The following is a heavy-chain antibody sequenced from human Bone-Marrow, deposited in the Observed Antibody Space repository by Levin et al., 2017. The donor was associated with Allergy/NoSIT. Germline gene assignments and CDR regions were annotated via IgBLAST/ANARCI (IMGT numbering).Heavy chain of an antibody. CDR2: INHSGST. D-gene: IGHD1-14*01. V-gene: IGHV4-34*01. J-gene: IGHJ4*02. CDR3: ARGEFRKALDY. CDR1: GGSFSGYY. Sequence: PSETLSLTCAVYGGSFSGYYWSWIRQPPGKGLEWIGEINHSGSTNYNPSLKSRVTISVDTSKNQFSLKLSSVTAADTAVYYCARGEFRKALDYWGQGTLVTVSS.